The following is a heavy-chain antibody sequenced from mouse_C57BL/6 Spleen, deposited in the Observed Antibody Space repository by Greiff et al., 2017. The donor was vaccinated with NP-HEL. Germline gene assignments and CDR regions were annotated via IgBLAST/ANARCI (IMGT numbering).Heavy chain of an antibody. Sequence: VQLKESGAELVKPGASVKLSCTASGFNIKDYYMHWVKQRTEQGLEWIGRIDPEDGETKYAPKFQGKATITADTSSNTAYLQLRSLTSEDTAVYYCARGGIVMGYYGSPDYWGRGTTLAVSS. J-gene: IGHJ2*01. CDR2: IDPEDGET. D-gene: IGHD1-1*01. CDR1: GFNIKDYY. CDR3: ARGGIVMGYYGSPDY. V-gene: IGHV14-2*01.